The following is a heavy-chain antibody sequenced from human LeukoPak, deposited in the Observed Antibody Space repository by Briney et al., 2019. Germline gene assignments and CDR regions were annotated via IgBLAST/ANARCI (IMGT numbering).Heavy chain of an antibody. CDR2: ISSGSSAI. J-gene: IGHJ4*02. CDR3: ARGHTAVTRHFDF. D-gene: IGHD4-17*01. Sequence: GGSLRLSCEASGFTFTTYSMTWVRQAPGKGLEWVSIISSGSSAIFSADALRGRFTISRDDAKNLLYLDMNSLRAEDTAVYYCARGHTAVTRHFDFWGQGTLVTVSS. V-gene: IGHV3-21*01. CDR1: GFTFTTYS.